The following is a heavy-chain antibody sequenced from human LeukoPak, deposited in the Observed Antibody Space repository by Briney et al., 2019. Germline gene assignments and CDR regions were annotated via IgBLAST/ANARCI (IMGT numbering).Heavy chain of an antibody. CDR2: ISSRSSHI. J-gene: IGHJ4*02. D-gene: IGHD2-15*01. Sequence: GGSLRLSCAASGFTLRSYAMSWVRQAPGEGLELVSGISSRSSHIYYAGSVKGRFIISRDNAKNSPYLQMNSLRAEDTAVYYCARDGVIVVVVAVFDYWGQGTLVTVSS. V-gene: IGHV3-21*01. CDR1: GFTLRSYA. CDR3: ARDGVIVVVVAVFDY.